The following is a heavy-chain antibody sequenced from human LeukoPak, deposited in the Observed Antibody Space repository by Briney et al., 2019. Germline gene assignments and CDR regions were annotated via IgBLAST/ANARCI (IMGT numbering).Heavy chain of an antibody. Sequence: SGGPLRLSCAASGFPFSSYGVHWVRQAPGKGLEWVAVIWNDGSKKLYADSVKGRFTVSRDNHKNVVFLQMNTLRVDDTAVYYCAKDRNIVIIPAAIEGFDYWGLGTLVTVAS. CDR1: GFPFSSYG. CDR2: IWNDGSKK. D-gene: IGHD2-2*01. CDR3: AKDRNIVIIPAAIEGFDY. V-gene: IGHV3-33*06. J-gene: IGHJ4*02.